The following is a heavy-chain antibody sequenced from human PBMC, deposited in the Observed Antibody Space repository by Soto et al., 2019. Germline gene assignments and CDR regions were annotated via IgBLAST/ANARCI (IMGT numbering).Heavy chain of an antibody. V-gene: IGHV3-72*01. D-gene: IGHD1-26*01. CDR2: IRNKANSYTT. CDR3: PKREVAKASWDF. CDR1: GFTFSDYY. Sequence: EVQLEESGGGLVQPGGSLRLSCAGSGFTFSDYYMDWVRQAPGKGLEWVARIRNKANSYTTEYAASVKGRCTISRDDSKNSVYLQMNSLKNEDTAVYYCPKREVAKASWDFWGQGTLVTVSS. J-gene: IGHJ4*02.